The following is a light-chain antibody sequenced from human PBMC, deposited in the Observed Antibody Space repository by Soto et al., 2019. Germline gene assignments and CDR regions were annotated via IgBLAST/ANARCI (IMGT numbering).Light chain of an antibody. CDR1: QSISSY. CDR2: DAS. J-gene: IGKJ4*01. CDR3: QQYDNPLT. Sequence: DIQMTQSPSSLSASVGDRVTITCRASQSISSYLNWYQQKPGKAPKLLIYDASNLETGVPSRFSGSGSGTDFTFTISSLQPEDFATYYCQQYDNPLTFGGGTKVDIK. V-gene: IGKV1-33*01.